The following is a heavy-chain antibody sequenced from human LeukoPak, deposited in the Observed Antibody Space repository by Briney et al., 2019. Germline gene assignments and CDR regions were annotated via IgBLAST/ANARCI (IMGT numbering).Heavy chain of an antibody. Sequence: GGSLRLSCAASGFTFASYGMSWVRQAPGKGLEWVANIEQDGSETWYVDSVEGRFTVSKDNAENSMYLQMNSLRAEDTAVYYCGRVISGAIDYWGQGTLVTVSS. CDR3: GRVISGAIDY. D-gene: IGHD2-15*01. CDR1: GFTFASYG. CDR2: IEQDGSET. J-gene: IGHJ4*02. V-gene: IGHV3-7*01.